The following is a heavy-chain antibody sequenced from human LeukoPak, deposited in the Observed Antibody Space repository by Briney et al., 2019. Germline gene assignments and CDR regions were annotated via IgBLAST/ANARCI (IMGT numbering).Heavy chain of an antibody. D-gene: IGHD2-2*01. CDR3: AKRNGVPGYFDN. CDR2: ISYDGSNK. J-gene: IGHJ4*02. Sequence: GGSLRLSCAASGFTFSTYGMHWVRQAPDKGLEWVAFISYDGSNKSYADSVKGRFTISRDNPKNTLYLEVNSLTAEDTAVYYCAKRNGVPGYFDNWGQGTLVTVSS. V-gene: IGHV3-30*18. CDR1: GFTFSTYG.